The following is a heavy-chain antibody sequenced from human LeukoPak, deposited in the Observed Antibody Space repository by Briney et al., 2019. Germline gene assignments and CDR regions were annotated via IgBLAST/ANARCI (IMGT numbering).Heavy chain of an antibody. J-gene: IGHJ4*02. CDR3: TRRSSGGETFDY. Sequence: PGGSLRLSCAASGFTFSGSAMHWVRQASGKGLEWVGRIRSKANSYATAYAASVKGRFTISRDDSKNTAYLQMNSLKTEDTAVYYCTRRSSGGETFDYWGQGTLVTVSS. D-gene: IGHD2-15*01. V-gene: IGHV3-73*01. CDR2: IRSKANSYAT. CDR1: GFTFSGSA.